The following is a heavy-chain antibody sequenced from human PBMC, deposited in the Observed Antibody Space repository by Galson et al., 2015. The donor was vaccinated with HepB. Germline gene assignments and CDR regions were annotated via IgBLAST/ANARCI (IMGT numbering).Heavy chain of an antibody. D-gene: IGHD3-3*01. CDR3: ARDKLRRIHLGSFDP. V-gene: IGHV3-33*01. Sequence: SLRLSCAASGFTFSSYGMHWVRQAPGKGLEWVAVIWYDGSNKYYADSVKGRFTISRDNSKNTLYLQMNSLRAEDTAVYYCARDKLRRIHLGSFDPWGQGTLVTVSS. CDR1: GFTFSSYG. J-gene: IGHJ5*02. CDR2: IWYDGSNK.